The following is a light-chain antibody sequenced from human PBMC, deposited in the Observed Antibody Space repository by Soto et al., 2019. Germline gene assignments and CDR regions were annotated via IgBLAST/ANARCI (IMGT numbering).Light chain of an antibody. CDR1: HSVSWSS. V-gene: IGKV3-20*01. CDR3: QQYGSSPLT. CDR2: GAS. J-gene: IGKJ5*01. Sequence: PGERVPLSSRTVHSVSWSSVAWFQQKPGQAPRLLMYGASNRATGIPHRFSGSGSGTDFTLTISRLEPEDFAVYYCQQYGSSPLTFGQGPRLEI.